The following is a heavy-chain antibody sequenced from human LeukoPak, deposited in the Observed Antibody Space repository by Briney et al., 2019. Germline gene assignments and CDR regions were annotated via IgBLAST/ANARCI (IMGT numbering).Heavy chain of an antibody. D-gene: IGHD1/OR15-1a*01. CDR3: ARGWEQQGVGAFHV. Sequence: PGGSLRLSCAASGFTFSSYAMSWVRQAPGKGLEWVSAISGSGGSTYYADSVKGRFTISRDKSKNTLFLQMNSLRAEDTAVYYCARGWEQQGVGAFHVWGQGTMVTVSS. CDR1: GFTFSSYA. V-gene: IGHV3-23*01. CDR2: ISGSGGST. J-gene: IGHJ3*01.